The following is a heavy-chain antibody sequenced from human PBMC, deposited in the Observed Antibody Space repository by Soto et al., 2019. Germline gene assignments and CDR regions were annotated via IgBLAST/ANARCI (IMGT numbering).Heavy chain of an antibody. CDR2: ISVSDAFI. CDR3: TRETVAGITGLDY. J-gene: IGHJ4*02. V-gene: IGHV3-23*01. CDR1: GFNVGAFA. D-gene: IGHD1-20*01. Sequence: EVQLLESGGDLVQPGGSLRLSCAASGFNVGAFAVNWVRQGPGKGLEWVSGISVSDAFIYYADSVRGRFSISRDASENILYLQMNSLRVDDTALYYCTRETVAGITGLDYWGPGTLVTVSS.